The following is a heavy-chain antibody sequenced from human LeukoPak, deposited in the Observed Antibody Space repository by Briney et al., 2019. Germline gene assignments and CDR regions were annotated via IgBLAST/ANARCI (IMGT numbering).Heavy chain of an antibody. CDR1: GFMFDDYA. V-gene: IGHV3-9*01. D-gene: IGHD1-26*01. CDR3: AKDIRSGSYYHGGAFDI. J-gene: IGHJ3*02. Sequence: SLRLSCAASGFMFDDYAMHWVRQAPGKGLEWVSGISWNSGSIGYADSVKGRFTISRDNAKDSLYLQMNTLRAEDTALYYCAKDIRSGSYYHGGAFDIWGQGTMVTVSS. CDR2: ISWNSGSI.